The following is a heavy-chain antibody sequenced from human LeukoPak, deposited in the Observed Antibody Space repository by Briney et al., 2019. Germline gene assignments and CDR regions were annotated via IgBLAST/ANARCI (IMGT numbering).Heavy chain of an antibody. CDR2: IDPNSGDT. CDR3: ARDGGPYCDGASCSFDY. Sequence: ASVKVSCKASGHAFIGYYLHWVRQAPGQGLEWMGWIDPNSGDTHYTQKFQGRVTMTRDTSITTAYMQVTRLRSDDTAVFYCARDGGPYCDGASCSFDYWGQGTLVTVSS. J-gene: IGHJ4*03. V-gene: IGHV1-2*02. D-gene: IGHD2-21*01. CDR1: GHAFIGYY.